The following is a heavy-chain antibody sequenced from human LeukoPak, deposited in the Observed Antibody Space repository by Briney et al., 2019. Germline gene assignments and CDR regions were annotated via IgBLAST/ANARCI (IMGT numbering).Heavy chain of an antibody. CDR2: IYYSGST. Sequence: SQTLSLTCTVSGGSISSSGYYWSWIRQHPGKGLEWIGYIYYSGSTYYNPSLKSRVTISVDTSKNQFSLKLSSVTAADTAVYYCARGDSDSSGYYYTGYFDYWGQGTLVTVSS. CDR3: ARGDSDSSGYYYTGYFDY. CDR1: GGSISSSGYY. J-gene: IGHJ4*02. D-gene: IGHD3-22*01. V-gene: IGHV4-31*03.